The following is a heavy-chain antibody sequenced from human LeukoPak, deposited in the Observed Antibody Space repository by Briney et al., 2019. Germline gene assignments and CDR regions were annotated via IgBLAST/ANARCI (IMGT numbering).Heavy chain of an antibody. CDR1: GFTFSSYS. CDR2: ISSSSSYI. V-gene: IGHV3-21*04. Sequence: GGSLRLSCAASGFTFSSYSMNWVRQAPGKGLEWVSSISSSSSYIYYADSVKGRFTISRDNAKNSLYLQMNSLRSEDTAVYYCARAYSSGWYVRGWFDPWGQGTLVTVSS. J-gene: IGHJ5*02. CDR3: ARAYSSGWYVRGWFDP. D-gene: IGHD6-19*01.